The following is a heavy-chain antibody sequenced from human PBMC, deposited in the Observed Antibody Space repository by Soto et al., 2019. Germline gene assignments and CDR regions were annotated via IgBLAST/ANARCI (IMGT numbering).Heavy chain of an antibody. D-gene: IGHD3-10*01. CDR1: GGSINSYY. J-gene: IGHJ4*02. CDR3: ARHNYGSGSTYFDY. V-gene: IGHV4-59*08. CDR2: IYYSGST. Sequence: SETLSLTCTVTGGSINSYYWSWIRQPPGKGLEWIGYIYYSGSTNYNPSLKSRVTISVDTSKNQFSLKLNSMTAADTAVYYCARHNYGSGSTYFDYWGQGTLVTVS.